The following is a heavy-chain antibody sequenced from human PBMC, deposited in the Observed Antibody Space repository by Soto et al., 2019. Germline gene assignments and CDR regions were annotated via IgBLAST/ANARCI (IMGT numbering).Heavy chain of an antibody. CDR3: AKDSSIEWELLGPLYYYGMDV. CDR1: GGTFSSYA. D-gene: IGHD1-26*01. V-gene: IGHV1-69*06. Sequence: QVQLVQSGAEVKKPGSSVKVSCKASGGTFSSYAISWVRQAPGQGLEWMGGIIPIFGTANYAQKFQGRVTITADKSTSTAYMELNSLRAEDTAVYYCAKDSSIEWELLGPLYYYGMDVWGQGTTVTVSS. J-gene: IGHJ6*02. CDR2: IIPIFGTA.